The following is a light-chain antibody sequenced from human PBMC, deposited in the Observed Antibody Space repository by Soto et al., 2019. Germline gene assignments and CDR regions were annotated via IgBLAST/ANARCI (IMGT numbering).Light chain of an antibody. CDR2: LNTDGSH. V-gene: IGLV4-69*01. CDR1: SGHNSYA. CDR3: QTWGTGIRRV. Sequence: QSVLTQSPSASASLGASVKLTCTLSSGHNSYAIAWQQQQPEKGPRYLMKLNTDGSHSKGDGNPDRFSGSSSGAERYLTICSLQSEDEADYYCQTWGTGIRRVFRGGTKVTVL. J-gene: IGLJ3*02.